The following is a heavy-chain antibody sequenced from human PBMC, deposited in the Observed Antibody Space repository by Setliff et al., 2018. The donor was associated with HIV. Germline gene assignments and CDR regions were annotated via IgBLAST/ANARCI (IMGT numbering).Heavy chain of an antibody. Sequence: SETLSLTCIVSGGSISNHYWSWIRQPPGKGLEWIGYIYYSGSTNYNPSLKSRVTISVDTSKNQFSLKLSSVTAADTAVYYCARLGRGTYYYDSSGYLYAFDIWGQGTMVTVSS. CDR1: GGSISNHY. V-gene: IGHV4-59*08. D-gene: IGHD3-22*01. J-gene: IGHJ3*02. CDR2: IYYSGST. CDR3: ARLGRGTYYYDSSGYLYAFDI.